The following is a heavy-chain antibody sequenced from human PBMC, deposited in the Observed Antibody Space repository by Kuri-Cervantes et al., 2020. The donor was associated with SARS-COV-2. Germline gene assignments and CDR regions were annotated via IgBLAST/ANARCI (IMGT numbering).Heavy chain of an antibody. J-gene: IGHJ4*02. CDR2: INAGNGNT. D-gene: IGHD6-19*01. CDR3: ARGEIAVAGTVDY. V-gene: IGHV1-3*01. Sequence: ASVKVSCKASGYTFTSYAMHWVRQAPGQRLEWMGWINAGNGNTKYSQKFQGRVTITRDTSASTAYMELSSLRSEDTAVYYCARGEIAVAGTVDYWGQGTLVTVSS. CDR1: GYTFTSYA.